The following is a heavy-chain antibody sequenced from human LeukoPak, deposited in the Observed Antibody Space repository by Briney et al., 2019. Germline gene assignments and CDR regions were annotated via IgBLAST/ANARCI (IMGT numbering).Heavy chain of an antibody. V-gene: IGHV4-4*07. CDR3: ARTTLGYCSSTSCSRFDP. CDR2: IFTSGST. CDR1: GGSFSSCY. D-gene: IGHD2-2*01. Sequence: SETLSLTCTVSGGSFSSCYWSWIRQPAGKGLEWIGHIFTSGSTNYSPSLKSRVTMSIDTSKNQFSLKLNSVTAADTDVYYCARTTLGYCSSTSCSRFDPWGQGTLVTVSS. J-gene: IGHJ5*02.